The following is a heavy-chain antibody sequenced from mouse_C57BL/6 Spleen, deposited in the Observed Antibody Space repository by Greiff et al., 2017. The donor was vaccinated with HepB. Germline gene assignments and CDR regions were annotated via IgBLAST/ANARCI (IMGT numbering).Heavy chain of an antibody. V-gene: IGHV5-6*02. Sequence: DVKLVESGGDLVKPGGSLKLSCAASGFTFSSYGMSWVRQTPDKRLEWVATISSGGSYTYYPDSVKGRFTISRDNAKNTLYLQMSSLKSEDTAMYYCARRVITTGVAPYAMDYWGQGTSVTVSS. CDR2: ISSGGSYT. D-gene: IGHD1-1*01. J-gene: IGHJ4*01. CDR1: GFTFSSYG. CDR3: ARRVITTGVAPYAMDY.